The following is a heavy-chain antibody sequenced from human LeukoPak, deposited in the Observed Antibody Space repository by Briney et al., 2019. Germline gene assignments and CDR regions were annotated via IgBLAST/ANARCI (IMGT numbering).Heavy chain of an antibody. CDR3: TRDIELYYYDSSGY. Sequence: GGSLRLSCAASGFTFSSYGMHWVRQAPGKGLEWVGFIRTKAYGGTTQYAASVKGRFTISRDDSKSIAYLQMNSLKTEDTTVYYCTRDIELYYYDSSGYWGQGTLVTVSS. V-gene: IGHV3-49*04. CDR2: IRTKAYGGTT. CDR1: GFTFSSYG. D-gene: IGHD3-22*01. J-gene: IGHJ4*02.